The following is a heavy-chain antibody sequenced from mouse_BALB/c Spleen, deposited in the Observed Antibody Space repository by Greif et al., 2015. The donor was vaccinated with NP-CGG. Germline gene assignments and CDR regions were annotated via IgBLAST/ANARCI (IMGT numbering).Heavy chain of an antibody. CDR2: INPSTGYT. CDR3: ARYYGRIYAMDY. Sequence: QVHVKQSGAELAKPGASVKMSCKASGYTFTSYWMHWVKQRPGQGLEWIGYINPSTGYTEYNQKFKDKATLTADKSSSTAYMQLCSLTSEDSAVYYCARYYGRIYAMDYWGQGTSVTVSS. D-gene: IGHD1-1*01. CDR1: GYTFTSYW. J-gene: IGHJ4*01. V-gene: IGHV1-7*01.